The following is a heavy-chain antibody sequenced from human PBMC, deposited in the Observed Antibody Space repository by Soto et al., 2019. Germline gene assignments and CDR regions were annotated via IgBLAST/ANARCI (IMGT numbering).Heavy chain of an antibody. CDR2: IIPVFNIT. D-gene: IGHD5-18*01. J-gene: IGHJ4*02. V-gene: IGHV1-69*13. CDR1: GGTFSNYA. Sequence: ASVKVSCKASGGTFSNYAFTWVRQAPGQGLEWMGGIIPVFNITNYAQKFQGSVTITADESTSTAYMELGSLRSEDTAVYYCARTLRPSTWIQLWPTPDYWGQGTLVTVSS. CDR3: ARTLRPSTWIQLWPTPDY.